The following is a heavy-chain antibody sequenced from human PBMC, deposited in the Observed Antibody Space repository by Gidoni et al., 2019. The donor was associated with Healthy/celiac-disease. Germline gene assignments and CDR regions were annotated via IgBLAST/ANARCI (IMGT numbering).Heavy chain of an antibody. J-gene: IGHJ3*02. V-gene: IGHV3-73*01. CDR3: TRPYSGSPYAFDI. D-gene: IGHD1-26*01. CDR2: IRSKANSYAT. Sequence: EVQLVDSGGGLVQPGGSLKLSCAASGFTFSGSAMHWVRQASGKGLEWVGRIRSKANSYATAYAASVKGRFTISRDDSKNTAYLQMNSLKTEDTAVYYCTRPYSGSPYAFDIWGQGTMVTVSS. CDR1: GFTFSGSA.